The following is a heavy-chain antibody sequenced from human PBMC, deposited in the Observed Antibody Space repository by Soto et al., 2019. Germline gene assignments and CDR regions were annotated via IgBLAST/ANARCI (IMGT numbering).Heavy chain of an antibody. CDR1: GFTFSDYY. V-gene: IGHV3-11*06. CDR3: ARDGGEVIPAAIGGGYGMDV. CDR2: ISGSNIYT. D-gene: IGHD2-2*01. J-gene: IGHJ6*02. Sequence: GGSLRLSCAASGFTFSDYYMSWIRQAPGKGLEWISYISGSNIYTNYADSVKGRFTISRDNANNSLYLQMDSLRVEDTAVYYCARDGGEVIPAAIGGGYGMDVWGQGXTVTVPS.